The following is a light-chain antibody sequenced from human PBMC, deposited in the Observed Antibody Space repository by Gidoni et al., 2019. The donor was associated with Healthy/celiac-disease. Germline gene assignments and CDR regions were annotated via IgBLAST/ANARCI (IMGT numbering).Light chain of an antibody. V-gene: IGKV1-5*03. CDR3: QQNNSNSRT. CDR2: EAS. Sequence: DIQVTQSPSTLAASVGDRVTLTCRASQSISSLFAWYQQKPGKAPKLLIYEASSLESGVPSRFSGSGSGTEFTLTISSLQPDDFATYYCQQNNSNSRTFGQGTKVEIK. CDR1: QSISSL. J-gene: IGKJ1*01.